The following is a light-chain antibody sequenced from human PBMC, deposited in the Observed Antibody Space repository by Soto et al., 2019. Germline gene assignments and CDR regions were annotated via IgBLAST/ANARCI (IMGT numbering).Light chain of an antibody. CDR3: QQYNSFYT. CDR2: KAS. CDR1: QSISSW. J-gene: IGKJ2*01. V-gene: IGKV1-5*03. Sequence: DIQMTHSPSTLSASVGDRVTITCRASQSISSWLAWYQQKPGKAPKLLMYKASSLESGVPSRFSGSGSGTAFTLTISSLQPDDFATYYFQQYNSFYTFGQGTKLQIK.